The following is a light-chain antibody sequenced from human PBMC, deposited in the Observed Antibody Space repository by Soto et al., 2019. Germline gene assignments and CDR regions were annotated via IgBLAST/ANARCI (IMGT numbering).Light chain of an antibody. J-gene: IGLJ2*01. V-gene: IGLV1-44*01. CDR3: ATWGDSLNVV. Sequence: QTVVTQSPSASGTPGQRVSISCSGSTSNIGTNTVSWYQHVPGTAPKLLIYSNDQRPSAVPGRFSGSKSGTSASLAISGLLSEDEADYYCATWGDSLNVVFGGGTKLTVL. CDR2: SND. CDR1: TSNIGTNT.